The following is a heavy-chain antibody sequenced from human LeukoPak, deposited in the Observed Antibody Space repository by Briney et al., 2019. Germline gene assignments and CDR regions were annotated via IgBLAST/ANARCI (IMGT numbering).Heavy chain of an antibody. CDR2: IYPGDSDT. J-gene: IGHJ3*02. Sequence: GESLKISCKGSGYSFSTYWIAWVRQMPGKGLEWMGIIYPGDSDTTYSPSFQGQVTISADKSINTASLQWSSLKASDTAMYYCARLRDVTIFPDAFEIWGQGTMLTVSS. CDR1: GYSFSTYW. CDR3: ARLRDVTIFPDAFEI. D-gene: IGHD3-9*01. V-gene: IGHV5-51*01.